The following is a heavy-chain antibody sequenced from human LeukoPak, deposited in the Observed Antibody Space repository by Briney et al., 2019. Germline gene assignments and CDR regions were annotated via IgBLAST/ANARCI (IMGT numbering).Heavy chain of an antibody. Sequence: GGSLRLSCAASGFTFSSYGMNWVRQAPGKGLEWVSSISSSSSYIYYADSVKGRFTISRDNAKNSLYLQMNSLRAEDTAVYYCARVGTTKDAFDIWGQGTMVTVSS. V-gene: IGHV3-21*01. CDR1: GFTFSSYG. CDR2: ISSSSSYI. D-gene: IGHD4-17*01. J-gene: IGHJ3*02. CDR3: ARVGTTKDAFDI.